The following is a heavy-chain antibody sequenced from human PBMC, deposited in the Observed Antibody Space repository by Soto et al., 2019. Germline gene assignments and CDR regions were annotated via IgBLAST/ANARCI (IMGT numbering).Heavy chain of an antibody. CDR1: GVSISSGDYY. CDR2: IYHRGST. CDR3: AKAESVGHPVVPDS. Sequence: QVQLQESGPGLVKPSQTLSLTCTVSGVSISSGDYYWNWIRQHPGKGLEWIGYIYHRGSTKYNPSLKNRVTISVDTSKNQISLKLSSLSATDTAVYYCAKAESVGHPVVPDSWGQGTLVTVSS. D-gene: IGHD2-21*01. J-gene: IGHJ4*02. V-gene: IGHV4-31*03.